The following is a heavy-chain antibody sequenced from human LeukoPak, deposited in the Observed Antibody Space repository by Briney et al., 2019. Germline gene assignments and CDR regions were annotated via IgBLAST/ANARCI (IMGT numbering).Heavy chain of an antibody. J-gene: IGHJ4*02. V-gene: IGHV4-34*01. Sequence: SETLSLTCAVYGGSFSGYYWSWIRQPPGKGLEWIGEVNHGGSTNYNPSLKSRVTMSVDTSRNQFSLRVNSVTAADTAVYYCAKDGKNKAFDYWGQGTLVTVSS. CDR3: AKDGKNKAFDY. CDR1: GGSFSGYY. D-gene: IGHD1-14*01. CDR2: VNHGGST.